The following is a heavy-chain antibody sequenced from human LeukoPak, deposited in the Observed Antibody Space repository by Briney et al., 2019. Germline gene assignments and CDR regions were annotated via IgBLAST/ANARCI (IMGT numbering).Heavy chain of an antibody. J-gene: IGHJ4*02. CDR3: ARGGSWYGD. CDR1: GGSISGYY. D-gene: IGHD6-13*01. V-gene: IGHV4-59*08. Sequence: SETLSLTCSVSGGSISGYYWSWIRQPPGKGLEWIGYIYFTGTTNYYPSLQSRVTISLDTSKNQFSLKLRSVAAADTAVYYRARGGSWYGDWGQGTLVTVSS. CDR2: IYFTGTT.